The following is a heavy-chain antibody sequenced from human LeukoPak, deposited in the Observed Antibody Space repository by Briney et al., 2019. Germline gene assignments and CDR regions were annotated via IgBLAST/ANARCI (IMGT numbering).Heavy chain of an antibody. CDR1: GDSVSSNSAA. J-gene: IGHJ4*02. D-gene: IGHD7-27*01. CDR3: TSLTGDTDY. Sequence: SQTLSLTCAISGDSVSSNSAAWNWIRQSPSRALEWLGRTYYRSKWYKEYALSVKSRITINPDTSKNQFSLQLNSVTPEDTAVYYCTSLTGDTDYWGQGTLVTVSS. CDR2: TYYRSKWYK. V-gene: IGHV6-1*01.